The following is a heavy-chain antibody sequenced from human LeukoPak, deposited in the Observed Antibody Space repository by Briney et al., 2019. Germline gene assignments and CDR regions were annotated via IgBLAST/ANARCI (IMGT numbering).Heavy chain of an antibody. V-gene: IGHV4-4*07. CDR2: IYTSGGT. D-gene: IGHD1-14*01. Sequence: PSETLSLTCTVSGGSISSYYWSWIRQPAGKGLEWIGHIYTSGGTNYNPSLKSRVTMSVDTSKNHFSLRLSSVTAADTAVYYCAAVARTLVFDYWGQGTLVTVSS. CDR1: GGSISSYY. J-gene: IGHJ4*02. CDR3: AAVARTLVFDY.